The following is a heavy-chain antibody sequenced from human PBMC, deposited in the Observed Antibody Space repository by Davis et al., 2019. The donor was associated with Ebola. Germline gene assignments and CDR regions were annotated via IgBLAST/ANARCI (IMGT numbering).Heavy chain of an antibody. CDR3: ARDHFPLGFDY. CDR1: GFTFSDYY. V-gene: IGHV3-11*04. Sequence: SLKISCTASGFTFSDYYMSWVRQAPGKGLEWLSYISSSSVAIHYADSVKGRFTISRDNSKNTLYLQMNSLRAEDTAVYYCARDHFPLGFDYWGQGTLVTVSS. D-gene: IGHD3-3*02. CDR2: ISSSSVAI. J-gene: IGHJ4*02.